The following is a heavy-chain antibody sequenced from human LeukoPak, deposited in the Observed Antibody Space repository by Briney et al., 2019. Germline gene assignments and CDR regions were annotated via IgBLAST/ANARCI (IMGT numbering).Heavy chain of an antibody. J-gene: IGHJ4*02. CDR3: AREGPTTVTTIGYY. Sequence: SVKVSCKASGGTFSSYAISWVRQAPGQGLEWMGGIIPIFGTADYAQKFQGRVTITADESTSTAYMELSSLRSEDTAVYYCAREGPTTVTTIGYYWGQGTLVTVSS. CDR2: IIPIFGTA. CDR1: GGTFSSYA. V-gene: IGHV1-69*13. D-gene: IGHD4-17*01.